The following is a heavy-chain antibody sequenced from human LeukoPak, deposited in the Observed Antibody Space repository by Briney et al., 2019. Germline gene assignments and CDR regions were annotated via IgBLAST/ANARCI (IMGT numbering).Heavy chain of an antibody. Sequence: SETLSLTCAVSGGSISSYYWSWIRQPPGKGLEWIGYIYYIGSTNYNPSLKSRVTISVDTSKNQFSLKLSSVTAADTAVYYCARGAATYGPYNWFDPWGQGTLVTVSS. D-gene: IGHD1-26*01. V-gene: IGHV4-59*01. CDR1: GGSISSYY. CDR2: IYYIGST. CDR3: ARGAATYGPYNWFDP. J-gene: IGHJ5*02.